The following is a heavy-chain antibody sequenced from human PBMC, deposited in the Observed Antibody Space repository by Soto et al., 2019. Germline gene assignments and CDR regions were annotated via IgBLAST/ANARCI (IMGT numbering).Heavy chain of an antibody. J-gene: IGHJ6*02. D-gene: IGHD2-15*01. CDR3: AKVRDSFGLDV. CDR2: IHYRGST. CDR1: GGSITGAFY. Sequence: SETLSLTCKVTGGSITGAFYWNWIRQHPEKGLEWIGSIHYRGSTYYNPSLKSRITITLDRSNNQFSLQLSSVTAADTAVYYCAKVRDSFGLDVWGQGTTVTVSS. V-gene: IGHV4-31*02.